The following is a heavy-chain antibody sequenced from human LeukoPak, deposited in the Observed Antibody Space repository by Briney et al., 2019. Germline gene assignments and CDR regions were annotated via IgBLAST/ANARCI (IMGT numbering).Heavy chain of an antibody. D-gene: IGHD1-1*01. V-gene: IGHV3-11*04. CDR1: EFTFSDYQ. J-gene: IGHJ5*02. Sequence: PGGSLRLSCAASEFTFSDYQMNWIRQAPGKGLEWVSYISSSGTVIYYADSVKGRFTISRDNAKNSLYLQMNSLRVEDTAIYYCASNPHPTGFDPWGRGTLVTVSS. CDR3: ASNPHPTGFDP. CDR2: ISSSGTVI.